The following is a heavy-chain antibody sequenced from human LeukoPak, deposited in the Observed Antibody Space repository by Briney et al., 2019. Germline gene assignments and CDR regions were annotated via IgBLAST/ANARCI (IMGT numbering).Heavy chain of an antibody. CDR1: GFTFSSNW. CDR2: IKQDGSEK. D-gene: IGHD3-22*01. CDR3: ARDYYYESSGSVY. J-gene: IGHJ4*02. Sequence: GGSLRLSCAASGFTFSSNWMSWVRQAPGTGLEWVANIKQDGSEKYYVESVKGRFTISRDNAKNSLYLQMNSLRTEDTAVYYCARDYYYESSGSVYWGQGTQVTVSS. V-gene: IGHV3-7*05.